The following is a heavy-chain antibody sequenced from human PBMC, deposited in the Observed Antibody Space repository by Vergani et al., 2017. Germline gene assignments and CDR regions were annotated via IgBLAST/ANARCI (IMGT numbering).Heavy chain of an antibody. CDR3: ARHFRGWGSDY. D-gene: IGHD3-16*01. V-gene: IGHV3-30*02. J-gene: IGHJ4*02. CDR2: IQFDGSNQ. CDR1: GFTLSNYD. Sequence: QVQLVESGGGVVQRGGSLRLSCETSGFTLSNYDMQWIRQGPGKGLEFVAFIQFDGSNQYYADSVKGRFTLSRDFSKNTPYLQMNSLRTDDTATYYCARHFRGWGSDYGGQGTQVIVSS.